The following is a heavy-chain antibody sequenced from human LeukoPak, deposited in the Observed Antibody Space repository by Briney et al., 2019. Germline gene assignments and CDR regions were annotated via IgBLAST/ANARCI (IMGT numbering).Heavy chain of an antibody. J-gene: IGHJ4*02. Sequence: LVKVSCKASGGTFSSYAISWVRQAPGQGLEWMGGIIPIFGTANYAQKFQGRVTITADESTSTAYMELSSLRSEDTAVYYCARDFRYYGSGSYFDYWGQGTLVTVSS. CDR1: GGTFSSYA. D-gene: IGHD3-10*01. CDR3: ARDFRYYGSGSYFDY. CDR2: IIPIFGTA. V-gene: IGHV1-69*13.